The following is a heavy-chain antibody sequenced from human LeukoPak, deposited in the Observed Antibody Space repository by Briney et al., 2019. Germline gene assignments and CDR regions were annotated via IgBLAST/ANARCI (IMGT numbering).Heavy chain of an antibody. Sequence: GASVKVSCKASGYTFTSYDINWVRQATGQGLEWMGWMSPNSSSTGYAQKFQGRVTMTRSTSMSTAYMELSSLKSEDTAVYYCTRGPPNWGYDYWGQGTLVTVSS. CDR3: TRGPPNWGYDY. CDR2: MSPNSSST. CDR1: GYTFTSYD. D-gene: IGHD7-27*01. J-gene: IGHJ4*02. V-gene: IGHV1-8*01.